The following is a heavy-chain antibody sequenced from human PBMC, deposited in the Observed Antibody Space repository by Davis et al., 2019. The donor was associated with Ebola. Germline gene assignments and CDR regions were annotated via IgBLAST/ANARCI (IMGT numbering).Heavy chain of an antibody. CDR3: AKKAGGTYHLDY. D-gene: IGHD1-26*01. J-gene: IGHJ4*02. CDR2: ISTGGDTT. CDR1: GFTFSNYG. V-gene: IGHV3-23*01. Sequence: GGSLRLSCAASGFTFSNYGMGWVRQAPGKGLESVSRISTGGDTTYYADSVKGRFTVSRDNSKNTLYLQMNSLRAEDTAIYYCAKKAGGTYHLDYWGQGTLVTVSS.